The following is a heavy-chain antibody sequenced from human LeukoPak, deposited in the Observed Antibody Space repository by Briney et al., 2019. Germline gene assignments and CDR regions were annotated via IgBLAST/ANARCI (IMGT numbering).Heavy chain of an antibody. J-gene: IGHJ4*02. D-gene: IGHD6-13*01. CDR1: GLTFRNYA. CDR3: AKQSAGSAAWYSLHYDF. V-gene: IGHV3-23*01. Sequence: GSLRLSCAASGLTFRNYAMSWVRQAPGKGLEWVSVICANDGNTYYADAVKGRFTISRDNSKDTLYLQMDSLRAEDTAVYFCAKQSAGSAAWYSLHYDFWGQGTLVTVSS. CDR2: ICANDGNT.